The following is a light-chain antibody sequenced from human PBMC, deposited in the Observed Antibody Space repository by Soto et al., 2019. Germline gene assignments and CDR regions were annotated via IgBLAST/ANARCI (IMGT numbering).Light chain of an antibody. CDR2: GNT. J-gene: IGLJ2*01. CDR3: QSYDSSLSGGV. CDR1: SSNIGAGFD. V-gene: IGLV1-40*01. Sequence: QSVLTQPPSVSGAPGQRVTISCTGSSSNIGAGFDVHWYQQLPGTAPKLLIYGNTNRASGVPERFSGSKSATSASLAITGLQAEDEANYYCQSYDSSLSGGVFGGGTKVTVL.